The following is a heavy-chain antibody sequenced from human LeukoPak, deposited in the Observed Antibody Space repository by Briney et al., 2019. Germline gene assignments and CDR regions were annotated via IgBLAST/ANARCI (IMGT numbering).Heavy chain of an antibody. D-gene: IGHD1-7*01. Sequence: GGSLRLSCAASGFTFSGYWMHWVRQAPGKGLVWVSYTNNDGSDTTYADSVKGRFTISRDNAKNTVDLQMNSLRAEDTAVYYCARGGWGTAIDYLGQGTLVTVSS. CDR2: TNNDGSDT. CDR3: ARGGWGTAIDY. CDR1: GFTFSGYW. V-gene: IGHV3-74*01. J-gene: IGHJ4*02.